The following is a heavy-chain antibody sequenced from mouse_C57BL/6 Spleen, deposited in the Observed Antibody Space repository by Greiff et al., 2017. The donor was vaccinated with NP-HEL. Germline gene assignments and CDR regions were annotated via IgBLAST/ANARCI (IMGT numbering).Heavy chain of an antibody. V-gene: IGHV1-61*01. CDR3: APITTVVGRYFDV. CDR1: GYTFTSYW. Sequence: VQLQQSGAELVRPGSSVKLSCKASGYTFTSYWMDWVKQRPGQGLEWIGNIYPSDSETHYNQKFKDKATLTVDKSSSTAYMQLSSLTSEDSAVYYGAPITTVVGRYFDVWGTGTTVTVSS. D-gene: IGHD1-1*01. CDR2: IYPSDSET. J-gene: IGHJ1*03.